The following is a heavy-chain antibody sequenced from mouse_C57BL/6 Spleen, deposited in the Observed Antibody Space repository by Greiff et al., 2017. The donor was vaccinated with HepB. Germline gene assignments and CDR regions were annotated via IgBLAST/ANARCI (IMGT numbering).Heavy chain of an antibody. Sequence: VQLQQPGTELVKPGASVKLSCKASGYTFTSYWMHWVKQRPGQGLEWIGNINPSNGGTNYNEKFKSKATLTVDKSYSQAYMQLSSLTSEDSAVYYCAHYVSSYEGYYFDHWGQGTTLTVSS. CDR3: AHYVSSYEGYYFDH. D-gene: IGHD1-1*01. J-gene: IGHJ2*01. CDR2: INPSNGGT. CDR1: GYTFTSYW. V-gene: IGHV1-53*01.